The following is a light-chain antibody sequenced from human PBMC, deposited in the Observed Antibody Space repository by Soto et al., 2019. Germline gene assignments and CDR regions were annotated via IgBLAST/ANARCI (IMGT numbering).Light chain of an antibody. CDR2: DAS. J-gene: IGKJ4*01. V-gene: IGKV3-11*01. Sequence: EIVLTQSPATLSLSPGERATLSCRTSQSVGNHLVWYQQKPGQAPRLLIYDASIRATGIPPKFSGRGSVTAFTLAIRSLEPEDFAVYGCQHRAVCPITFGGGTKVEIK. CDR3: QHRAVCPIT. CDR1: QSVGNH.